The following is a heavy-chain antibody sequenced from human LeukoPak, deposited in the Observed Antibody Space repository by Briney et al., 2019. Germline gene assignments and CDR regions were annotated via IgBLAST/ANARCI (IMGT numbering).Heavy chain of an antibody. J-gene: IGHJ4*02. CDR2: IWYDGSNK. D-gene: IGHD5-18*01. V-gene: IGHV3-33*01. Sequence: GRPLRLSCAASGFTFSSYGMHWVGQAPGKGMEWVAVIWYDGSNKFYADSVKGRFTISRDNSKDTLYLQMNSLRAEDTAVYYCARSRGTAMVYFDYWGQGTLVTVSS. CDR1: GFTFSSYG. CDR3: ARSRGTAMVYFDY.